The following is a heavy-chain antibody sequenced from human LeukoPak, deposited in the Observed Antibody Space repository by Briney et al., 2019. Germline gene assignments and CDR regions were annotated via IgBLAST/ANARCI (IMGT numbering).Heavy chain of an antibody. CDR3: ARDGARLDI. CDR1: GYTFTNYA. CDR2: ITTDTGNP. D-gene: IGHD4/OR15-4a*01. J-gene: IGHJ3*02. Sequence: ASVKVSCKASGYTFTNYAFNWVRQAPGQGLEWMGWITTDTGNPTYAQGFTGRFVFSLDTSVTTAYLQITSLKAEDTAVYYCARDGARLDIWGQRTMVSVSS. V-gene: IGHV7-4-1*02.